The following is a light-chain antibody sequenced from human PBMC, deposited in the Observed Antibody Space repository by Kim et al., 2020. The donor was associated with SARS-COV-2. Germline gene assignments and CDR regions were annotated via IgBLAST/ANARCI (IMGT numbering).Light chain of an antibody. Sequence: QPVLTQSSSASASLGSSVKLTCTLSSGHSSHIIAWHQQQPGKAPRYLMKLEGSGDYNKGSGVPDRFSGSSSGADRYLTISNLRSEDEADYYCETWDTNTRVFGGGTQLTVL. CDR3: ETWDTNTRV. CDR1: SGHSSHI. V-gene: IGLV4-60*03. CDR2: LEGSGDY. J-gene: IGLJ7*01.